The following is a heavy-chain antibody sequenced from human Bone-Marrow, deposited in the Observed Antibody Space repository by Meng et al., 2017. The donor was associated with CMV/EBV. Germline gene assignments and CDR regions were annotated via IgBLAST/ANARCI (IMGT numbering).Heavy chain of an antibody. Sequence: LSLTCAASGFTFSSYWMSWVRQAPGKGLEWVANIKQDGSEKYYVDSVKGRFTISRDNAKNSLYLQMNSLRAEDTAVYYCASQYYYYGSGSYYNGYLGQLSGDNWFDPWGQGTLVTVSS. CDR1: GFTFSSYW. J-gene: IGHJ5*02. V-gene: IGHV3-7*01. CDR2: IKQDGSEK. D-gene: IGHD3-10*01. CDR3: ASQYYYYGSGSYYNGYLGQLSGDNWFDP.